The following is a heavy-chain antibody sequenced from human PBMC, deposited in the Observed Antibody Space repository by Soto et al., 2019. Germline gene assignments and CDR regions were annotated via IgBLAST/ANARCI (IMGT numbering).Heavy chain of an antibody. J-gene: IGHJ3*02. CDR1: GGCTSSSNW. Sequence: SRTLSLTCTVAGGCTSSSNWWSCVRQPPGKGLEWIGEIYHSGSTNYNPSLQSRVTISVDKSENQFSLKMRSVTAADTAVYYCARSPSTSWYGGGAFDIWGQGTMVTASS. D-gene: IGHD6-13*01. CDR3: ARSPSTSWYGGGAFDI. CDR2: IYHSGST. V-gene: IGHV4-4*02.